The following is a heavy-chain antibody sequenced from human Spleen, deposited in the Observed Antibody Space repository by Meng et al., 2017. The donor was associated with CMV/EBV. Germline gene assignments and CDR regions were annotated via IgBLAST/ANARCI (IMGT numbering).Heavy chain of an antibody. CDR2: IYTSGSI. CDR1: GGSISSYY. J-gene: IGHJ3*02. Sequence: GSLRLSCTVSGGSISSYYWSWIRQPAGKGLEWIGRIYTSGSINYNPSLKSRVTMSVDTSKNQFSLKLSSVTAADTAVYYCARYYDTRGDAFDIWGQGTMVTVSS. CDR3: ARYYDTRGDAFDI. V-gene: IGHV4-4*07. D-gene: IGHD3-22*01.